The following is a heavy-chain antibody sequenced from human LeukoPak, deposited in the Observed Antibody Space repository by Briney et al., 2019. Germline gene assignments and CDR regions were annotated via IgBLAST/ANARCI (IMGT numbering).Heavy chain of an antibody. V-gene: IGHV3-7*01. CDR2: IKRDGSKK. J-gene: IGHJ4*02. CDR1: GFTFSSYS. Sequence: GGSLRLSCAASGFTFSSYSMTWVRQPPGKGLEWVANIKRDGSKKYYVDSVKGRFTISRDNAQNSLYLQMNGLRAEDTAVYYCARDNSKWDDSSGHDYWGQGTLVIASS. D-gene: IGHD3-22*01. CDR3: ARDNSKWDDSSGHDY.